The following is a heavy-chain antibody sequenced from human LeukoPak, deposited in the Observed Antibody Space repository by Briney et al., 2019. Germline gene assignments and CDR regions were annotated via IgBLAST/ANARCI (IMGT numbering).Heavy chain of an antibody. V-gene: IGHV3-74*01. D-gene: IGHD5-18*01. CDR1: GFTFSSYW. CDR2: INSDGSAT. J-gene: IGHJ5*02. CDR3: ARESYSYRRFDP. Sequence: GGSLRLSCAASGFTFSSYWMHWVRQAPGKGLVWVSRINSDGSATSYADSVKGRFTISRDNAKNTLYLQMNSLRAEDAAVYYCARESYSYRRFDPWGQGTLVTVSS.